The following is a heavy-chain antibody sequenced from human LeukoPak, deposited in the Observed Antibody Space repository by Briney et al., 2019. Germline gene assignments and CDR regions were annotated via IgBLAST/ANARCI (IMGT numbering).Heavy chain of an antibody. CDR1: GGSISSYY. CDR2: IYYSGST. V-gene: IGHV4-59*08. CDR3: ARHDYDTTDL. J-gene: IGHJ4*02. Sequence: SETLSLTCTVSGGSISSYYWSWIRQPPGKGLEWIGYIYYSGSTNYDPSLKSRVTISVDTSKNQFSLKLSSATAADTAVYYCARHDYDTTDLWGQGTLVTVSS. D-gene: IGHD3-22*01.